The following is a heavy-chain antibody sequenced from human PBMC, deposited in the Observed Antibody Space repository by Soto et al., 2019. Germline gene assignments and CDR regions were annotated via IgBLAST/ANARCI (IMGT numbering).Heavy chain of an antibody. J-gene: IGHJ6*02. CDR2: IIPIFGTA. CDR1: GGTFSSYA. Sequence: SVKVSCKASGGTFSSYAISWVRQAPGQGLEWMGGIIPIFGTANYAQKFQGRVTITADKSTSTAYMELSSLRSEDTAVYYCARVMVLGVIIDYYYYGMDVWGQGTTVTVSS. D-gene: IGHD3-10*01. V-gene: IGHV1-69*06. CDR3: ARVMVLGVIIDYYYYGMDV.